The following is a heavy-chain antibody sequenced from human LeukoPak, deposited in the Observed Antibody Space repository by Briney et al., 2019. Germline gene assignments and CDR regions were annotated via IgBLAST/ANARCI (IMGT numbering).Heavy chain of an antibody. CDR1: GFTFSNAW. V-gene: IGHV3-15*07. D-gene: IGHD2-2*01. J-gene: IGHJ6*02. CDR3: ARDVKDIVVVPAAPSGENYYYYYGMDV. Sequence: GRSLRLSCAASGFTFSNAWMNWVRHAPGKGLQWLGRIKSRTDGRTTDYAAPVKGRFTISRADSKNRLYLQMNRRKTEDTAVYYCARDVKDIVVVPAAPSGENYYYYYGMDVWGQGTTVTVSS. CDR2: IKSRTDGRTT.